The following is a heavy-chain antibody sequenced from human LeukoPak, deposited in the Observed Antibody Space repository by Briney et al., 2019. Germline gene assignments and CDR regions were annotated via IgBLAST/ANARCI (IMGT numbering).Heavy chain of an antibody. Sequence: PGGSLRLSCAASGFTFSSYWMSWVRQAPGKGLEWVANIKQDGSEKYYVDSVKGRFTISRDNSKNTLYLQMNSLRAEDTAVYYCASQKRITIFGVGRGAFDIWGQGTMVTVSS. CDR2: IKQDGSEK. J-gene: IGHJ3*02. D-gene: IGHD3-3*01. CDR3: ASQKRITIFGVGRGAFDI. V-gene: IGHV3-7*03. CDR1: GFTFSSYW.